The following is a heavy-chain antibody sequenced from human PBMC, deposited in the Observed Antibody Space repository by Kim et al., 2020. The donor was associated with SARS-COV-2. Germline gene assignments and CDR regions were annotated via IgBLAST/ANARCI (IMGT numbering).Heavy chain of an antibody. CDR3: AKDHPSGGWPAFDS. CDR1: GFTFGAYA. V-gene: IGHV3-23*05. CDR2: VNNNNNP. D-gene: IGHD6-19*01. Sequence: GGSLRLSCATSGFTFGAYALSWVRQAPGGGLEWVASVNNNNNPYYAAFVKGRFTVSSDYSQNTLHLQMDRLRAEDTALYYCAKDHPSGGWPAFDSWGQGILVSVSS. J-gene: IGHJ5*01.